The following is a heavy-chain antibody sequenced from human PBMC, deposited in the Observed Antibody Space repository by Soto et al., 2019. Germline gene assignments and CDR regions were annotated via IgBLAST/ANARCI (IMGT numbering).Heavy chain of an antibody. CDR3: ARDLAVAGTGYFDD. V-gene: IGHV3-33*01. CDR1: GFTFSSYG. J-gene: IGHJ4*02. Sequence: QVQLVESGGGVVQPGRSLRLSCAASGFTFSSYGMHWVRQAPGKGLEWVAVIWYDGSNKYYADSVKGRFTISRDNSKNTLYLQMTSLRAEDTAVYYWARDLAVAGTGYFDDWGQGTLVTVSS. D-gene: IGHD6-19*01. CDR2: IWYDGSNK.